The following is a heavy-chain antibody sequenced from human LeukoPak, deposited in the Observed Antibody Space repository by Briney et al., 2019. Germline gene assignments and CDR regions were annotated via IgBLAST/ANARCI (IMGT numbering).Heavy chain of an antibody. CDR2: IFYSGNT. Sequence: SETLSLTCTVSGGSISSISYYWGWIRQPPGKGLEWIGNIFYSGNTYYNPSLKSRVTISVDTSKSLFSLNLNSVTAADTAVYYCARQSRYYDSSGYYGTYSDYWGQGILVTVSS. V-gene: IGHV4-39*01. CDR3: ARQSRYYDSSGYYGTYSDY. D-gene: IGHD3-22*01. J-gene: IGHJ4*02. CDR1: GGSISSISYY.